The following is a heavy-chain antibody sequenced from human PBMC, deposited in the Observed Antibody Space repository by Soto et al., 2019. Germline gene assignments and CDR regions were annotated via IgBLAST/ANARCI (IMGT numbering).Heavy chain of an antibody. V-gene: IGHV3-21*01. CDR2: ISSSSSYM. J-gene: IGHJ4*02. CDR1: GCSFSRDI. Sequence: VVSLRRSCSAFGCSFSRDIINWFRQAPGNGLEWVSSISSSSSYMYYADSVKGRFTISRDNAKNSLYLQMNSLRAEDTAVYYSARDLTWLIEYWGQGTLVTVSS. CDR3: ARDLTWLIEY. D-gene: IGHD6-19*01.